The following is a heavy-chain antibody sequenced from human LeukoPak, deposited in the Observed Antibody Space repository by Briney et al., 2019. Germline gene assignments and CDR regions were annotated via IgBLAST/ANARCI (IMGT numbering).Heavy chain of an antibody. V-gene: IGHV1-2*02. D-gene: IGHD2-2*01. CDR2: IHPNRGGT. J-gene: IGHJ5*02. Sequence: ASVKVSCKASGYTFTGYYMHCVRQAPGQGLECIGWIHPNRGGTNYAQKFQGRVTISTDTSISTAYMELSRLRSDDTAVYYCASDICSSTSCYVFDPWGQGTLVTVSS. CDR3: ASDICSSTSCYVFDP. CDR1: GYTFTGYY.